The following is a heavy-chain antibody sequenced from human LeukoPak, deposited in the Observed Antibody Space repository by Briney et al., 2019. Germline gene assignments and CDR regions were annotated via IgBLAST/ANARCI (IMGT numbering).Heavy chain of an antibody. J-gene: IGHJ4*02. V-gene: IGHV4-59*01. D-gene: IGHD3-16*01. Sequence: SETLSLTCTVSGGSISSYYWSWIRQPPGKGLEWIGYIYYSGSTNYNPSLKSRVTISVDTSKNQFSLKLSSVTAADTAVYYCARVPSGGWDFDYWGQGTLVTVSS. CDR2: IYYSGST. CDR1: GGSISSYY. CDR3: ARVPSGGWDFDY.